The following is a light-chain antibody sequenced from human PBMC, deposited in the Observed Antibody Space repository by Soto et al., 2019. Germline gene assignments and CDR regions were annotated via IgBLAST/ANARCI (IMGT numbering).Light chain of an antibody. J-gene: IGLJ3*02. Sequence: QSALTQPASVSGSPGPSITISCTGTSSDVGGYNYVSWYQHHPGKAPKLMIYDVNSRPSGVSNRFSGSKSVNTATLTISGLQAEDEADYYCSSYTSNSTQMFGGGTKVTVL. CDR2: DVN. CDR1: SSDVGGYNY. V-gene: IGLV2-14*03. CDR3: SSYTSNSTQM.